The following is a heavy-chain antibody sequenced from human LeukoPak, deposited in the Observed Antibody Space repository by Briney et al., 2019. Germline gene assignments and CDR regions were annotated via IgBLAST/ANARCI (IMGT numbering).Heavy chain of an antibody. CDR2: ISSRSSYT. Sequence: GGSLRLSCAASGFTFSSYNLKWVRPAPGRGLAWVSCISSRSSYTYYADSVKGRFSISRDNAKNSLYLQMNSLRAEDTAVYYCARVGYSGYDIDYWGQGTLVTVSS. CDR1: GFTFSSYN. J-gene: IGHJ4*02. CDR3: ARVGYSGYDIDY. D-gene: IGHD5-12*01. V-gene: IGHV3-21*01.